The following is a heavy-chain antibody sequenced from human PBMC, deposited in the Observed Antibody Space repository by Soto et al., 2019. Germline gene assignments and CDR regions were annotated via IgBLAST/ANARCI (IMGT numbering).Heavy chain of an antibody. Sequence: QVQLVQSGAEVKKPGSSVRVSCKASGGTFSSSSISWVRQAPGQGLEWMGGIIPIFGTANYAQKIEGRVTITADESTSTAYMELSSLRSKDTAVYYCALPDRTITGTPLGYYYGMDVWGQGTTVTVSS. CDR1: GGTFSSSS. V-gene: IGHV1-69*01. J-gene: IGHJ6*02. CDR3: ALPDRTITGTPLGYYYGMDV. D-gene: IGHD1-20*01. CDR2: IIPIFGTA.